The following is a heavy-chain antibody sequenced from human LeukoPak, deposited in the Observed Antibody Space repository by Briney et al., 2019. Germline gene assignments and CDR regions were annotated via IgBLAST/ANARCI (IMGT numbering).Heavy chain of an antibody. D-gene: IGHD2-2*01. J-gene: IGHJ4*02. V-gene: IGHV1-2*02. CDR1: GYTFTGYY. Sequence: ASVKVSCKASGYTFTGYYMYWVRQAPGQGLEWMGWINPNSGGTNYAQKFQGRVTMTRDTSISTAYMELSRLRSDDTAVYYRARAATMGLVPIYWGQGTLVTVSS. CDR2: INPNSGGT. CDR3: ARAATMGLVPIY.